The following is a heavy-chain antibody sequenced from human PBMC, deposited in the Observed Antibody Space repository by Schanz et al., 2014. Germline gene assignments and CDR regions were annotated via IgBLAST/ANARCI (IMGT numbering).Heavy chain of an antibody. Sequence: QLQLQESGPGLVKPSETLSLTCTVSGGSIRRSTYYWGWIRQPPGKGLEWVASIYNSGSAYYGPSLKSRVPIPGEPPKNQFPLRLTSVTASDTAVYYCVRQLLWFGESGVDTWGQGTLVVVSS. CDR3: VRQLLWFGESGVDT. V-gene: IGHV4-39*01. CDR1: GGSIRRSTYY. CDR2: IYNSGSA. J-gene: IGHJ5*02. D-gene: IGHD3-10*01.